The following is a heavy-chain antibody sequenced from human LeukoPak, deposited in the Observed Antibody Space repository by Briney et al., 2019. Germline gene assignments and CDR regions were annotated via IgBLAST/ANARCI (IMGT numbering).Heavy chain of an antibody. CDR1: GFTFSSYW. V-gene: IGHV3-7*01. J-gene: IGHJ4*02. Sequence: GGSLRLSCAASGFTFSSYWMSWVRQAPGKGLERVANIKQDGSEKDYLGSVKGRFTISRDNAKKSLYLQMNSLRAEDTAVYYCYVGPTDYWGQGTLVTVSS. CDR3: YVGPTDY. D-gene: IGHD1-26*01. CDR2: IKQDGSEK.